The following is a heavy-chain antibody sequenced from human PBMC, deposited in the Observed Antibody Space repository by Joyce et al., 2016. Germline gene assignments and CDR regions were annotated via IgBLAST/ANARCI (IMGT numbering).Heavy chain of an antibody. CDR2: VEAGNGKT. J-gene: IGHJ4*02. CDR1: GYTFTSYK. CDR3: TKLAGVPA. V-gene: IGHV1-3*01. Sequence: QVHLVQSGAEVKRPGASVKVSCKTSGYTFTSYKINWVRQAPGQRLEWMGWVEAGNGKTSYSQSLQDRVTITRDAYATTVYMELRSLRSEDTAMYYCTKLAGVPAWGQGALVTVSP. D-gene: IGHD1-1*01.